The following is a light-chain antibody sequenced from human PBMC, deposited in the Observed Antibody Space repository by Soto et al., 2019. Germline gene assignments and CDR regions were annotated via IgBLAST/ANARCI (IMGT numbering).Light chain of an antibody. CDR3: QQYNNLPLS. V-gene: IGKV3-15*01. CDR2: SAS. Sequence: EIGMTQSPATLSVTPGERATLSCRASQSVSSKLAWYQQKPGQAPRLLIYSASTRATGIPARFSGSGSGTEFTLTISSLQSEDFAAYYCQQYNNLPLSFGGGTKVEIK. CDR1: QSVSSK. J-gene: IGKJ4*01.